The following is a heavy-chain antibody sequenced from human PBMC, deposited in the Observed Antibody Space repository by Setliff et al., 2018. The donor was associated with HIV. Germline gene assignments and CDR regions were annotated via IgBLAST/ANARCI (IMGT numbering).Heavy chain of an antibody. V-gene: IGHV3-74*01. J-gene: IGHJ4*02. CDR3: ARGGAMIVVVFDY. D-gene: IGHD3-22*01. CDR1: GFTFATAW. CDR2: INSDGSST. Sequence: GSLRLSCTASGFTFATAWMNWVRRAPGKGLEWVARINSDGSSTSYADSVKGRFTISRDNAKNTLYLQMNSLRAEDTAVYYCARGGAMIVVVFDYWGQGTLVTVSS.